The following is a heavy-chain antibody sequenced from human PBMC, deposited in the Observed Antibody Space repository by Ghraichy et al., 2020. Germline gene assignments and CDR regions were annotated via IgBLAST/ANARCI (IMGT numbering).Heavy chain of an antibody. V-gene: IGHV3-23*01. Sequence: GESLNISCAASGFTFSSYAMSWVRQAPGKGLEWVSAISGSGGSTYYADSVKGRFTISRDNSKNTLYLQMNSLRAEDTAVYYCAKLHGDYYGPGSSWSHYYYYGMGVWGQGTTVTVSS. J-gene: IGHJ6*02. D-gene: IGHD3-10*01. CDR2: ISGSGGST. CDR3: AKLHGDYYGPGSSWSHYYYYGMGV. CDR1: GFTFSSYA.